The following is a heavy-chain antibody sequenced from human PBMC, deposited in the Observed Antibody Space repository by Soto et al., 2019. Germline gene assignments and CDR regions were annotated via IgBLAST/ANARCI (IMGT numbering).Heavy chain of an antibody. V-gene: IGHV3-9*01. CDR3: VKDIGASGTYWYFDL. Sequence: EMQLVESGGGLVQPGRSLRLSCAASGFTFDDFAMHWVRQAPGKGLEWVSGINWNSADIDYADSLRGRFTISRDNAKNALYLQMNSLRAEDAAFYYCVKDIGASGTYWYFDLWGRGTLATVSS. CDR1: GFTFDDFA. J-gene: IGHJ2*01. CDR2: INWNSADI. D-gene: IGHD6-13*01.